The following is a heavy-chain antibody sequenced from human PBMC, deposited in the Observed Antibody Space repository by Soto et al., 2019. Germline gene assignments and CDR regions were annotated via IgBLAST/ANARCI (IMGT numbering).Heavy chain of an antibody. CDR2: IGPESGAT. J-gene: IGHJ4*02. D-gene: IGHD5-12*01. Sequence: ASVKVSCKASGYTFTGHYIHWVRQAPEQGPEWMGEIGPESGATRYAQKFQGRVTMTRDMSITTVYMGLNNLSPDDTAVYYCGRGRSGQIVVFYWGQGTPVTVSS. V-gene: IGHV1-2*02. CDR1: GYTFTGHY. CDR3: GRGRSGQIVVFY.